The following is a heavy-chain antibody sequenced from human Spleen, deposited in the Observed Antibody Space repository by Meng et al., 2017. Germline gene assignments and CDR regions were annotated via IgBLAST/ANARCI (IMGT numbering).Heavy chain of an antibody. CDR1: GFTFSSYG. V-gene: IGHV3-21*01. D-gene: IGHD5-12*01. CDR2: ISTRSSYK. CDR3: ARVGSGYELYYGMDV. Sequence: GESLKISCVASGFTFSSYGMHWVRQAPGKGLEWVSSISTRSSYKYYADSVKGRFTISRDNAKNSLNLQMNSLRVEDTAVYYCARVGSGYELYYGMDVWGQGTTVTVSS. J-gene: IGHJ6*02.